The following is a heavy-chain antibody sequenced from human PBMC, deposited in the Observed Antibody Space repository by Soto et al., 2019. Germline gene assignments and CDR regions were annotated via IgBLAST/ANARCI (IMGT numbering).Heavy chain of an antibody. CDR3: AGDSSRSDDAFDV. Sequence: SQTLSLTCAISGDSVSSTSGSWSWIRQSPSRGLEWLGRIYYRSKWYSEYAKSLNGRVTINPDTSRNQFSLQLGSVTPEDTAVYFCAGDSSRSDDAFDVWGQGTRVTVSS. V-gene: IGHV6-1*01. CDR1: GDSVSSTSGS. J-gene: IGHJ3*01. D-gene: IGHD2-2*01. CDR2: IYYRSKWYS.